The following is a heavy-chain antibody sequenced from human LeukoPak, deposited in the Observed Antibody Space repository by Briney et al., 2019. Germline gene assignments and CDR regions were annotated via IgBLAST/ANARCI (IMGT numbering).Heavy chain of an antibody. V-gene: IGHV3-23*01. CDR3: AKDARGYHRPIDH. D-gene: IGHD3-22*01. CDR1: GFSFNIYN. Sequence: GGSLRLSCAASGFSFNIYNMNWVRQAPGKGLEWVSGIGGGGTNTDYADSVKGRFTISRDNSKNTLTLQMSSLRADDTAVYFCAKDARGYHRPIDHWGQGILVTVSS. J-gene: IGHJ4*02. CDR2: IGGGGTNT.